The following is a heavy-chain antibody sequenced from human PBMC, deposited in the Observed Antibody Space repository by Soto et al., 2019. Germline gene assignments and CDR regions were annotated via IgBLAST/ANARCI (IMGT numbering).Heavy chain of an antibody. J-gene: IGHJ3*02. V-gene: IGHV3-23*01. CDR3: VRNTNWDQDAFDI. D-gene: IGHD7-27*01. CDR1: GFTFSSYA. Sequence: GGSLRLSCAASGFTFSSYAMSWVRQAPGKGLEWVSAISGSGGSTYYADSVKGRFTISRDNSKNTLYLQMNSLRAEETAVYYCVRNTNWDQDAFDIWGQGTMVTVSS. CDR2: ISGSGGST.